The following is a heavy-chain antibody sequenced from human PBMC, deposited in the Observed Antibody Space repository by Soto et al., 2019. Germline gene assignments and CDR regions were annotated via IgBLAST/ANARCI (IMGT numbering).Heavy chain of an antibody. CDR2: ISYDGSNK. J-gene: IGHJ4*02. CDR1: GFTFSSYG. D-gene: IGHD3-9*01. CDR3: AKDGDILTGYDNPLPPLDY. Sequence: QVQLVESGGGVVQPGRSLRLSCAASGFTFSSYGMHWVRQAPGKGLEWVAVISYDGSNKYYADSVKGRFTISRDNSKNTLYLQMNSLRAEDTAVYYCAKDGDILTGYDNPLPPLDYWGQGTLVTVAS. V-gene: IGHV3-30*18.